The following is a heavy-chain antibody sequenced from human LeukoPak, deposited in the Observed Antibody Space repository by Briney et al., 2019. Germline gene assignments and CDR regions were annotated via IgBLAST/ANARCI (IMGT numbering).Heavy chain of an antibody. V-gene: IGHV3-30*01. CDR3: VKEDQHYSYMDV. CDR1: GFSFSSYA. CDR2: ISFDGGNE. J-gene: IGHJ6*03. Sequence: GGSLRLSCAASGFSFSSYAMHWVRQAPGKGLEWVAVISFDGGNEFYADSVKGRLTISRDTPKNTLYLQMNSLRPEDTAVYYCVKEDQHYSYMDVWGKGTTVTVAS. D-gene: IGHD2-2*01.